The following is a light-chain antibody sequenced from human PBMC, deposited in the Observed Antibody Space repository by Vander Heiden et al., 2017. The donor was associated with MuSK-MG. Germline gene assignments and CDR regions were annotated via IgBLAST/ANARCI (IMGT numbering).Light chain of an antibody. J-gene: IGKJ2*01. Sequence: DIQMTQSPSSLSASIGDRVTITCRASQRVNSYLNWYQQKPGKAPELLIYDASRLQSGVPSRFSGSGSGTDFTLTISSLQPEDSATYYCQQTDSAPYTFGQGTKLEIK. CDR1: QRVNSY. CDR3: QQTDSAPYT. V-gene: IGKV1-39*01. CDR2: DAS.